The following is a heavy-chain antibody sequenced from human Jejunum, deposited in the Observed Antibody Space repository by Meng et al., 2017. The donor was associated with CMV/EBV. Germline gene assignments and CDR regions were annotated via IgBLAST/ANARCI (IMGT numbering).Heavy chain of an antibody. Sequence: CAASGFTVDKYDIHWVRQAPGKGLEWVSGISWNSGTRDYADSVKGRFTISRDNAKTSLYLQMDSLRAEDTAVYYCAGGDYGGYYYWGQGTRVTVSS. V-gene: IGHV3-9*01. D-gene: IGHD5-12*01. J-gene: IGHJ4*02. CDR2: ISWNSGTR. CDR1: GFTVDKYD. CDR3: AGGDYGGYYY.